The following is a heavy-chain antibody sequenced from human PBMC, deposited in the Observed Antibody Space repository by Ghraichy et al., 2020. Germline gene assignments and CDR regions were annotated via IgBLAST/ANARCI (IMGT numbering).Heavy chain of an antibody. Sequence: GGSLRLSCAASEFTFTSYAMSWVRQAPGKGLEWVSSISGSGGSKYYADSVKGRFTISRDNAKNTVYLQMNSLRAEDTAIYYCAKDRDNWAHLWFGEYWGQGTLVTVSS. J-gene: IGHJ4*02. CDR2: ISGSGGSK. CDR1: EFTFTSYA. V-gene: IGHV3-23*01. CDR3: AKDRDNWAHLWFGEY. D-gene: IGHD3-10*01.